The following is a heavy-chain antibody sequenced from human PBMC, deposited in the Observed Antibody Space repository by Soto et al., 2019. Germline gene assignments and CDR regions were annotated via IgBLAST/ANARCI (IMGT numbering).Heavy chain of an antibody. CDR1: GDTFSSCA. V-gene: IGHV1-69*13. CDR2: IIPIFGTA. Sequence: SVKVSCKASGDTFSSCAISWVRQAPGQGLEWMGGIIPIFGTANYAQKFQGRVTITADESTSTAYMELSSLRSEDTAVYYCASWXDDSSGRLAYYCYGMDVWGQGTTVTVSS. CDR3: ASWXDDSSGRLAYYCYGMDV. J-gene: IGHJ6*02. D-gene: IGHD3-22*01.